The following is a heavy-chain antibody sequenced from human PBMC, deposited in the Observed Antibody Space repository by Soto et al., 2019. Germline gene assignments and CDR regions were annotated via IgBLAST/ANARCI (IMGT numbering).Heavy chain of an antibody. CDR1: GFTFSSYG. V-gene: IGHV3-30*03. Sequence: GGSLRLSCAASGFTFSSYGMHWVRQAPGKGLEWVAVISYDGSNKYYADSVKGRFTISRDNSKNTLYLQMNSLRAEDTAVYYCARNWGYSHGYPPGYWGQGTLVTVSS. CDR2: ISYDGSNK. CDR3: ARNWGYSHGYPPGY. D-gene: IGHD5-18*01. J-gene: IGHJ4*02.